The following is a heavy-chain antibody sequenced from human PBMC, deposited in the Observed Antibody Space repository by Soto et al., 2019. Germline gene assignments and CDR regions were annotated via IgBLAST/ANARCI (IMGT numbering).Heavy chain of an antibody. Sequence: SETLSLTCTVSGASITSTSYHWGWIRQPPGKGLEWIGEINHSGSTNYNPSLKSRVTISVDTSKNQFSLKLSSVTAADTTVYYCARTGVAGTGWFDPWGQGTLVTVSS. D-gene: IGHD6-19*01. V-gene: IGHV4-39*07. J-gene: IGHJ5*02. CDR3: ARTGVAGTGWFDP. CDR2: INHSGST. CDR1: GASITSTSYH.